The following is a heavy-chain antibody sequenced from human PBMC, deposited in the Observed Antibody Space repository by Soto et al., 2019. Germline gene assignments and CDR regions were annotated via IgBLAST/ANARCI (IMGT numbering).Heavy chain of an antibody. Sequence: SETLSLTGSVSGGSINSGGYYWSWIRQHPGKGLEWIGSISDIGTAYYNPSLRSRISISIHTSKNQFSLKVRSVTAADAAVFYCARGLTFYARCGQGTLATVSS. CDR3: ARGLTFYAR. J-gene: IGHJ1*01. V-gene: IGHV4-31*03. CDR2: ISDIGTA. D-gene: IGHD3-10*02. CDR1: GGSINSGGYY.